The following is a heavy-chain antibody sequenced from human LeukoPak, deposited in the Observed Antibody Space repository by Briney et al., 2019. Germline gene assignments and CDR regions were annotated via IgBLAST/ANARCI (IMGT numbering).Heavy chain of an antibody. J-gene: IGHJ4*02. D-gene: IGHD6-19*01. CDR3: ASLAVAAVY. CDR1: GGSISSSSYY. V-gene: IGHV4-39*01. CDR2: IYYSGST. Sequence: SETLSLTCTVSGGSISSSSYYWGWIRQPPGKGLEWMGSIYYSGSTYYNPSLKSRVTISVDTSKNQFSLKLSSVTAADTAVYYCASLAVAAVYWGQGTLVTVSS.